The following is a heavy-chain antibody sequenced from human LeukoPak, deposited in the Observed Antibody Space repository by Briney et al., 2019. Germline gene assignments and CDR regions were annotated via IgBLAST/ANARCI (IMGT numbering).Heavy chain of an antibody. D-gene: IGHD2-2*01. Sequence: SATLSLTCTVSGDSISSAYWGWIRQSAGKGLEYIGRLYVNGSPNSNPSLKSRVTMSLDTSKNQFSLKMTSVTAADSAIYFCARMPVPIHDAFDIWGQGTAIMVSS. CDR3: ARMPVPIHDAFDI. J-gene: IGHJ3*02. V-gene: IGHV4-4*07. CDR2: LYVNGSP. CDR1: GDSISSAY.